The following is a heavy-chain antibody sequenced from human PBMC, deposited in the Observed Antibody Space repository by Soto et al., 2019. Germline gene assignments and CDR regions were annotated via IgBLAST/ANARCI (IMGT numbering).Heavy chain of an antibody. CDR3: ARAMVVTQNWFDP. CDR1: GGSISSGDYY. CDR2: IYYSGST. J-gene: IGHJ5*02. D-gene: IGHD2-21*02. V-gene: IGHV4-30-4*01. Sequence: QVQLQESGPGLVKPSQTLSLTCTVSGGSISSGDYYWSWIRQPPGKGLEWIGYIYYSGSTYYNPSLKIRVTMSVDTSKNQVSLKLSSVTAADTAVYYCARAMVVTQNWFDPWGQGTLVTVSS.